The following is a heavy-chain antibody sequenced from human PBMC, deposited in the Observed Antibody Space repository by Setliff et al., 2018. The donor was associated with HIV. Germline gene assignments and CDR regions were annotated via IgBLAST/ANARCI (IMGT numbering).Heavy chain of an antibody. J-gene: IGHJ4*02. CDR3: ARASSDIPGVDSNYFDD. CDR2: IYTSGP. D-gene: IGHD2-2*01. Sequence: SETLSLTCTVSGDSISSGSNYWSWIRQLAGKGLEWIGRIYTSGPRYNPSLENRVTISVDTSKSQFFLMLSSVTAADTAVYYCARASSDIPGVDSNYFDDWGQGTLVTVSS. CDR1: GDSISSGSNY. V-gene: IGHV4-61*02.